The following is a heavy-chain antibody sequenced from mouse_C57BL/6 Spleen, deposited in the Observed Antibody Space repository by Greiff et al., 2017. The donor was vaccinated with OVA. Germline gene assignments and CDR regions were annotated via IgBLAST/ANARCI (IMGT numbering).Heavy chain of an antibody. Sequence: EVKLMESGPELVKPGDSVKISCKASGYSFTGYFMNWVMQSHGKSLEWIGRINPYNGDTFYNQKFKGKATLTVDKSSSTAHMELRSLTSEDSAVYYCARSDDGYYQAWFAYWGQGSLVTVSA. CDR3: ARSDDGYYQAWFAY. V-gene: IGHV1-20*01. CDR2: INPYNGDT. D-gene: IGHD2-3*01. CDR1: GYSFTGYF. J-gene: IGHJ3*01.